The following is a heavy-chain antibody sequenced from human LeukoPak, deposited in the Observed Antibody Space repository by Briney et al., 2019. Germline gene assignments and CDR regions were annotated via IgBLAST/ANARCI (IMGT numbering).Heavy chain of an antibody. J-gene: IGHJ4*02. D-gene: IGHD7-27*01. V-gene: IGHV1-69*13. CDR3: ARGTEANWGSFDY. CDR1: GGTFSSYA. Sequence: SVKVSCKASGGTFSSYAISWVRQAPGQGLEWMGGIIPVFGTANYAQKFQGRVTITADESTSTAYMELSSLRSEDTAVYYCARGTEANWGSFDYWGQGTLVTVSS. CDR2: IIPVFGTA.